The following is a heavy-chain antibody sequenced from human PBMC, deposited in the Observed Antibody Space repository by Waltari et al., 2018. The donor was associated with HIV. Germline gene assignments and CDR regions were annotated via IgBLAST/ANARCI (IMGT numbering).Heavy chain of an antibody. J-gene: IGHJ4*02. CDR2: IRSRGNRYAT. Sequence: EVQLVESGGGLVQTGGSLRLSCAASGLTFSASAIHWVRQASGKGLEWVGRIRSRGNRYATAYGASVKGRFTVSRDDSKNTAYLQMNNLKTEDTAVYYCTRALAYWGQGTLVTVSP. CDR3: TRALAY. V-gene: IGHV3-73*02. CDR1: GLTFSASA. D-gene: IGHD3-16*01.